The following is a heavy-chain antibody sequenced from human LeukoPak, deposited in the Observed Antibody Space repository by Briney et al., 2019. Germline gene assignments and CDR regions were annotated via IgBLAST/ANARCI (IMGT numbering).Heavy chain of an antibody. V-gene: IGHV3-48*04. Sequence: PGGTLRLSCAASGFTFSNHGMNWVRQAPGKGLEWVSGISPSGDITYYADSVKGRFTISRDNAKNSLYLQMNSLRAEDTAVYYCARKMAYYDILTGSRNYYFDYWGQGTLVTVSS. CDR2: ISPSGDIT. J-gene: IGHJ4*02. D-gene: IGHD3-9*01. CDR1: GFTFSNHG. CDR3: ARKMAYYDILTGSRNYYFDY.